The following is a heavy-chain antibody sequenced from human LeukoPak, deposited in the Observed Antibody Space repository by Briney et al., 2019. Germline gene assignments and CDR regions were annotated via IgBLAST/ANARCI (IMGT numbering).Heavy chain of an antibody. CDR1: GYTFTSYG. J-gene: IGHJ6*02. CDR2: ISAYNGNT. D-gene: IGHD6-19*01. V-gene: IGHV1-18*01. CDR3: ARYQMLAVAGHYYYGMDV. Sequence: ASVKVSCKASGYTFTSYGISWVRQAPGQGLEWMGWISAYNGNTSYAQKLQGRVTMTTDTSTSTAYMELRSLRSDDTAVYYCARYQMLAVAGHYYYGMDVWGQGTTVTVSS.